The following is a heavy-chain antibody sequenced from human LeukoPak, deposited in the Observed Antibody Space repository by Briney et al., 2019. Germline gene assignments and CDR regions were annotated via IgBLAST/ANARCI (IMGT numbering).Heavy chain of an antibody. CDR1: GFTFSSYA. CDR3: AKAIWVAATSSWFCLDY. J-gene: IGHJ4*02. CDR2: LSGSGDYT. V-gene: IGHV3-23*01. D-gene: IGHD3-10*01. Sequence: GGSLRLSCAASGFTFSSYAMSWVRLAPGKGLEWDSALSGSGDYTYYADSVKGRFTISRDNSKNTLYLQMNSLRPEDTAVYYCAKAIWVAATSSWFCLDYLGQGTLVTVSS.